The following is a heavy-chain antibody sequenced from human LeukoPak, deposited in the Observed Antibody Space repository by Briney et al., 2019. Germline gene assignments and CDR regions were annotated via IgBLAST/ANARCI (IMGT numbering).Heavy chain of an antibody. CDR1: GFTVSSNY. D-gene: IGHD1-26*01. CDR2: ISGSGGST. V-gene: IGHV3-23*01. CDR3: AKASGSYYHFDY. Sequence: GGSLRLSCAASGFTVSSNYMSWVRQAPGKGLEWVSAISGSGGSTYYADSVKGRFTISRDNSKNTLYLQMNSLRAEDTAVYYCAKASGSYYHFDYWGQGTLVTVSS. J-gene: IGHJ4*02.